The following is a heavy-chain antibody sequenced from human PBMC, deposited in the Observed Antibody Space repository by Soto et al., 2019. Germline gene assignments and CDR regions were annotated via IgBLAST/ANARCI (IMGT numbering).Heavy chain of an antibody. CDR3: ARDGYCRGGSYYSVPVFDY. V-gene: IGHV3-33*01. CDR2: IWYDGSNK. J-gene: IGHJ4*02. Sequence: QVQLVESGGGVDQPGRSLRLSCAASGFTFSSYGMHWVREAPGKGLEWVAVIWYDGSNKYYADSVKGRFTISRDNSKNTLYLQMNSLRAEDTAVYYCARDGYCRGGSYYSVPVFDYWGQGTLVTVSS. D-gene: IGHD2-15*01. CDR1: GFTFSSYG.